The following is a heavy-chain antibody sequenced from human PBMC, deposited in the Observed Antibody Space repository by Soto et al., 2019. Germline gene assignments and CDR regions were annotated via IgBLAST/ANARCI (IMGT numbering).Heavy chain of an antibody. V-gene: IGHV3-23*01. D-gene: IGHD3-22*01. J-gene: IGHJ5*02. Sequence: GGSLRLSXAASGFTFSSYAMSWVRQAPGKGLEWVSAISGSGGSTYYADSVKGRFTISRDNSKNTLYLQMNSLRAEDTAVYYCAKDQIVVVITTLSWFDPWGQGTLVTVSS. CDR2: ISGSGGST. CDR3: AKDQIVVVITTLSWFDP. CDR1: GFTFSSYA.